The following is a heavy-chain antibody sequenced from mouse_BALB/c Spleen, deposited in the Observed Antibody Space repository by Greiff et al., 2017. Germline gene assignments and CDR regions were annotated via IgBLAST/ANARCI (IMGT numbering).Heavy chain of an antibody. CDR3: ARFYDYDDAMDD. D-gene: IGHD2-4*01. CDR1: GFTFSSFG. CDR2: ISSGSSTL. J-gene: IGHJ4*01. Sequence: VTLMDSGGGLVQPGGSRKLSCAASGFTFSSFGMHWVRQAPEKGLEWVAYISSGSSTLYSADTVKGRFTSSRDNPKNTLFLQMTSLRSEDTALYYCARFYDYDDAMDDWGQGTSVTVSS. V-gene: IGHV5-17*02.